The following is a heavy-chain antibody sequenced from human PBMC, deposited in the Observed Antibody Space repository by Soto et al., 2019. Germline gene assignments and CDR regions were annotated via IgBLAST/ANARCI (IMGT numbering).Heavy chain of an antibody. J-gene: IGHJ5*02. CDR1: GGTFSSYA. CDR3: ARVFVAASLVVHEFDP. CDR2: IIPIFGTA. V-gene: IGHV1-69*06. D-gene: IGHD3-22*01. Sequence: ASVKVSCKASGGTFSSYAISWVRQAPGQGLEWMGGIIPIFGTANYAQKFQGRVTITADKSTSTAYMELSSLRSEDTAVYYCARVFVAASLVVHEFDPWGQGTLVTVSS.